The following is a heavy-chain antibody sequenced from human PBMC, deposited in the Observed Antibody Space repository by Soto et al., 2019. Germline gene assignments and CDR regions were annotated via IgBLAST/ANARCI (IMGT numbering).Heavy chain of an antibody. Sequence: SETLSLTCTVSGGSISSGGYYWSWIRQHPGKGLEWIGYIYYSGSTYYNPSLKSRVTISVDTSKNQFSLKLSSVTAADTAVYYCARDSPDYYGQGTYYKHAHDAFDFSGQGTIPTVSS. D-gene: IGHD3-10*01. V-gene: IGHV4-31*03. CDR1: GGSISSGGYY. CDR3: ARDSPDYYGQGTYYKHAHDAFDF. J-gene: IGHJ3*01. CDR2: IYYSGST.